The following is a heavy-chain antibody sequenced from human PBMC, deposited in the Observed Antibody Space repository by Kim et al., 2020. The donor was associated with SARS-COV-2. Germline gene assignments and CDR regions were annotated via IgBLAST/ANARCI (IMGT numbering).Heavy chain of an antibody. CDR3: ARESGAVVPAARWGNKNDAFDI. D-gene: IGHD2-2*01. J-gene: IGHJ3*02. V-gene: IGHV4-31*03. Sequence: SETLSLTCTVSGGSISSGGYYWSWIRQHPGKGLEWIGYIYYSGSTYYNPSLKSRVTISVDTSKNQFSLKLSSVTAADTAVYYCARESGAVVPAARWGNKNDAFDIWGQGTMVTVSS. CDR1: GGSISSGGYY. CDR2: IYYSGST.